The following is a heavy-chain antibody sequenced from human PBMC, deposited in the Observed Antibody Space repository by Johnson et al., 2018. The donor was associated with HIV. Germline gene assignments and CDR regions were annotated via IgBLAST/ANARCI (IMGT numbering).Heavy chain of an antibody. CDR1: AFTFSSND. CDR3: TTEGDAFDI. Sequence: VHLVESGGGVVQPGRSLRLSCGASAFTFSSNDMKWVRQATGKGLEWVSPISGSDHSTYYADSVRGRFTISRDNAKNSLYLQMSSLRTEDAAVYYCTTEGDAFDIWGQGTMVTVSS. J-gene: IGHJ3*02. V-gene: IGHV3-23*04. CDR2: ISGSDHST.